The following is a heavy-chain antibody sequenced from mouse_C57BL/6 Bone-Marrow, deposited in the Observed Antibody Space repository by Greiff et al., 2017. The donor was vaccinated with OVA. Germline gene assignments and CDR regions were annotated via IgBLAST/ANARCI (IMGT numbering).Heavy chain of an antibody. CDR1: GYTFTSYW. Sequence: QVQLQQPGAELVKPGASVKLSCKASGYTFTSYWMQWVKQRPGQGLGWIGEIDPSDSYTNYNQKFKGKATLTVDTSSSTAYMQLSSLTSEDSAVYYCARGWDGYWGQGTTLTVSS. CDR3: ARGWDGY. CDR2: IDPSDSYT. J-gene: IGHJ2*01. V-gene: IGHV1-50*01. D-gene: IGHD4-1*01.